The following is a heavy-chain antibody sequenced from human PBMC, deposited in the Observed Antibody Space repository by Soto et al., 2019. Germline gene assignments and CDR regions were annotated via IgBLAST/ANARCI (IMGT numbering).Heavy chain of an antibody. CDR1: GDSVSDNSAA. Sequence: SQTLSLTCXISGDSVSDNSAAWNWIRQSPSRGLEWLGRTYYRSKWYNDYAVSVKSRITVTPDTSKNQFSLHLNSVTPEGTAVYCCAREFPYYVSSDSYLDYWGQGALVTVSS. D-gene: IGHD3-16*01. CDR2: TYYRSKWYN. CDR3: AREFPYYVSSDSYLDY. V-gene: IGHV6-1*01. J-gene: IGHJ4*02.